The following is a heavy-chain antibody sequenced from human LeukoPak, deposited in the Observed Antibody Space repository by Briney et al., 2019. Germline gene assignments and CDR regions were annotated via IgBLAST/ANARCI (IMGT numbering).Heavy chain of an antibody. V-gene: IGHV3-7*03. CDR1: GFTFSDYW. J-gene: IGHJ4*02. D-gene: IGHD1-14*01. CDR3: ARSPDGFDY. CDR2: IKPVGSEK. Sequence: GGSLRLSCAASGFTFSDYWMSWVRQAPGKGLEWVANIKPVGSEKYYVDSVKGRFTISRDNAKNSVYLQMNSLRAKDTAVYYCARSPDGFDYWGQGTLVTVSS.